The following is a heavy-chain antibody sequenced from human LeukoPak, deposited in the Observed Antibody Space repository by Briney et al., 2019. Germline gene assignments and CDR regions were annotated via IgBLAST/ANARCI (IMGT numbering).Heavy chain of an antibody. V-gene: IGHV4-4*07. CDR2: IHPSGNT. J-gene: IGHJ4*02. Sequence: SETLSLTCTVSGDSISSYYWSWIRQPAGKGLEWIGRIHPSGNTNYNPSLKSRVTLSADTSKNQFSLKLSSLTAADTAAYYCARGPPPDFDYWGRGTLVTVSS. CDR3: ARGPPPDFDY. CDR1: GDSISSYY.